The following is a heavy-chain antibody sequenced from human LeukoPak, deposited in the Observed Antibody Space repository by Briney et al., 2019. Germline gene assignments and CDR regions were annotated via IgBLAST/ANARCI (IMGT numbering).Heavy chain of an antibody. V-gene: IGHV3-23*01. CDR3: AKFGSSSWYAVHFDY. J-gene: IGHJ4*02. D-gene: IGHD6-13*01. CDR1: GFTFSDYY. CDR2: ISGSGGST. Sequence: GGSLRLSCAASGFTFSDYYMSWIRQAPGKGLEWVSLISGSGGSTYYADSVKGRFTISRDSSKNTLYLQMNSLRVEDTAVYYCAKFGSSSWYAVHFDYWGQGTLVTVSS.